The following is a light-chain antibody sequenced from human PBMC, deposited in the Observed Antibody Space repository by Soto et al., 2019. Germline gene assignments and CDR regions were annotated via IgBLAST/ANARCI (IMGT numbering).Light chain of an antibody. Sequence: EIVLTQSPATLSVSPGERATLSCRASQSVNSNLAWYQQKPGQAPRLLIYGASTRAAGIQGRFSGSGSGTEFTLTISSLQSGDFAVYYCQQYNNWPPLTFGGGTKVEIK. CDR2: GAS. CDR3: QQYNNWPPLT. V-gene: IGKV3D-15*01. J-gene: IGKJ4*01. CDR1: QSVNSN.